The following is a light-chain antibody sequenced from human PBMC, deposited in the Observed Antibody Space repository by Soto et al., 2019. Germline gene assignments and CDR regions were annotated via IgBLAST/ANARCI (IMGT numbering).Light chain of an antibody. Sequence: DIQMTQSPSSLSASIGDRVTITCRASQDINNYLNWYQQKPGKVPTVLIHSASSLQSGVPSRFSGSRSWTNVTLTISSLQPEDFATYYCQQGYSIPKTFGQGTKVENK. CDR3: QQGYSIPKT. CDR1: QDINNY. V-gene: IGKV1-39*01. J-gene: IGKJ1*01. CDR2: SAS.